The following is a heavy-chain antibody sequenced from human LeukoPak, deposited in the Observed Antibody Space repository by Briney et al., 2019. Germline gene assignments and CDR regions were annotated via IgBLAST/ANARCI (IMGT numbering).Heavy chain of an antibody. Sequence: SVKVSCKASGGSFSTYAISWVRQAPGQGLEWMGGIIPIYGTRNYAQKFQGRVTITTDAYTTTPYTAYMELSSLRTEDTAVYYCSNNAFGDYAFDYWGQGTLVTVSP. J-gene: IGHJ4*02. V-gene: IGHV1-69*05. D-gene: IGHD4-17*01. CDR1: GGSFSTYA. CDR2: IIPIYGTR. CDR3: SNNAFGDYAFDY.